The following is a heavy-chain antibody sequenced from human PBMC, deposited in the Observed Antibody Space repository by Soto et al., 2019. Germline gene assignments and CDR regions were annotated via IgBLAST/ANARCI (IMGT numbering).Heavy chain of an antibody. CDR2: VRGHAYGATT. V-gene: IGHV3-49*03. CDR3: GRDHDSGGTAFDF. Sequence: GGSLRLSCKASGFIFGDHGMSWFRQAPGKGLEWVGFVRGHAYGATTEYGASVKGRLLISRDDSKSVAYLQMDSLKTEDTGVFYLGRDHDSGGTAFDFGARG. J-gene: IGHJ3*01. D-gene: IGHD2-15*01. CDR1: GFIFGDHG.